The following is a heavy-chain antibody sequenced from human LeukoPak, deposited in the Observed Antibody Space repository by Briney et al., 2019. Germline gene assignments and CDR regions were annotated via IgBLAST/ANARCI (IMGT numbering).Heavy chain of an antibody. J-gene: IGHJ4*02. D-gene: IGHD2-15*01. CDR2: INPNSGGT. CDR1: GYTLTGYY. CDR3: ARALSPYCSGGSCYQWNHDY. Sequence: ASVKVSCKASGYTLTGYYMHWVRQAPGQGLEWMGWINPNSGGTNYAQKFQGRVTMTRDTSISTAYMELSRLRSDDTAVCYCARALSPYCSGGSCYQWNHDYWGQGTLVTVSS. V-gene: IGHV1-2*02.